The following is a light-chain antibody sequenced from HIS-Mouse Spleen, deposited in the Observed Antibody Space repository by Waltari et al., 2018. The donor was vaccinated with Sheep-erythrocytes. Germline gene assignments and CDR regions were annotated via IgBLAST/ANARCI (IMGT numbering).Light chain of an antibody. CDR1: SSDVGCYNL. CDR2: EGS. V-gene: IGLV2-23*01. CDR3: CSYAGSSTPWV. J-gene: IGLJ3*02. Sequence: QSALTQPASVSGSPGQSITISCTGTSSDVGCYNLVSWYQQHPGKDPKLMIYEGSKRPSGVSNRFSGSKSGNTASLTISGLQAEDEADYYCCSYAGSSTPWVFGGGTKLTVL.